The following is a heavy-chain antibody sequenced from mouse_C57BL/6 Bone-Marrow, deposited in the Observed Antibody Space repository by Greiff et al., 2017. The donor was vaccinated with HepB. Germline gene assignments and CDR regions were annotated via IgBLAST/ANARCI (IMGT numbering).Heavy chain of an antibody. J-gene: IGHJ1*03. CDR3: ASPRFMLRWYFDV. V-gene: IGHV1-19*01. Sequence: VQLQQSGPVLVKPGASVKMSCKASGYTFTDYYMNWVKQSHGKSLEWIGVINPYNGGTSYNQKFKGKATLTVDKSSSTAYMELNSLTSEDSAVYYCASPRFMLRWYFDVWGTGTTVTVSS. CDR2: INPYNGGT. CDR1: GYTFTDYY. D-gene: IGHD2-12*01.